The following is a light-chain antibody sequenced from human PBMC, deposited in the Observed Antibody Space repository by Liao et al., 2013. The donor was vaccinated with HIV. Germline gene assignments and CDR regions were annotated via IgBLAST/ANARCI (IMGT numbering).Light chain of an antibody. CDR3: QAWDSNTAF. CDR2: QDS. V-gene: IGLV3-1*01. Sequence: SYELTQPPSVSVSPGQTASITCSGDKLGDKYACWYQQKPGQSPVLVIYQDSKRPSGIPERFSGSNSGNTATLSITETQPMDEADYYCQAWDSNTAFFGGGTKLTVL. J-gene: IGLJ2*01. CDR1: KLGDKY.